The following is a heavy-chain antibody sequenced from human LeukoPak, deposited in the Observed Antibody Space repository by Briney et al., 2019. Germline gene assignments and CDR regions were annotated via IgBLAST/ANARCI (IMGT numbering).Heavy chain of an antibody. D-gene: IGHD2-15*01. CDR1: GFTFNKYA. V-gene: IGHV3-23*01. Sequence: GGSLRLSXAASGFTFNKYAMSWVRQAPGKGLGWVSAIIGSGESTYYADSVKGRFIISRDNSKNTLYLQMSSLRAEDTAVYYCAKTAQDCSDGPCYSGYFYYMDVWGKGTTVTVSS. J-gene: IGHJ6*03. CDR3: AKTAQDCSDGPCYSGYFYYMDV. CDR2: IIGSGEST.